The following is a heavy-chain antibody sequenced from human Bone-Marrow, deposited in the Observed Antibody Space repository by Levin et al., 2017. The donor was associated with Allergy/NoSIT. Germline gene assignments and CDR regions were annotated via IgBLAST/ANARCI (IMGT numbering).Heavy chain of an antibody. V-gene: IGHV3-23*01. D-gene: IGHD3-10*01. CDR2: INGSGGRT. Sequence: ASVKVSCAASGFTFISYGMSWVRQAPGKGLEWVSGINGSGGRTFYADSVKGRFTISRDNSKNMLYLEMNTLRAEDTAVYYGARGGNYYGSGIRESWFEPWGQGALVTVSS. CDR3: ARGGNYYGSGIRESWFEP. J-gene: IGHJ5*02. CDR1: GFTFISYG.